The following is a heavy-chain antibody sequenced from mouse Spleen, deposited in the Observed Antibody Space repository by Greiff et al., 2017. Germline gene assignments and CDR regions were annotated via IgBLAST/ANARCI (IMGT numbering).Heavy chain of an antibody. CDR3: ARGYYYGSSGDWYFDV. J-gene: IGHJ1*01. Sequence: VQLQQPGAELVRPGSSVKLSCKASGYTFTSYWMHWVKQRPIQGLEWIGNIDPSDSETHYNQKFKDKATLTVDKSSSTAYMQLSSLTSEDSAVYYCARGYYYGSSGDWYFDVWGAGTTVTVSS. D-gene: IGHD1-1*01. CDR1: GYTFTSYW. V-gene: IGHV1-52*01. CDR2: IDPSDSET.